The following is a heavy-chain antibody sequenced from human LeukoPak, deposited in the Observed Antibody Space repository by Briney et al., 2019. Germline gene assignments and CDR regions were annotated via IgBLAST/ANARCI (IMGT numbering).Heavy chain of an antibody. V-gene: IGHV3-53*04. CDR3: AKDAGYCSSTSCFSHGSGTYFDY. CDR1: GFTVSSNY. J-gene: IGHJ4*02. D-gene: IGHD2-2*03. Sequence: GGSLRLSCAASGFTVSSNYMSWVRQAPGKGLEWVSVIYSGGSTYYADSVKGRFTISRHNSKNTLYLQMNSLRAEDTAVYYCAKDAGYCSSTSCFSHGSGTYFDYWGQGTLVTVSS. CDR2: IYSGGST.